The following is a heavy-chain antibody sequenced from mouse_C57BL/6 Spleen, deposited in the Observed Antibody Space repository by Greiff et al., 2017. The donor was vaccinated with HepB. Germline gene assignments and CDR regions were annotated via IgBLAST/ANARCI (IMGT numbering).Heavy chain of an antibody. D-gene: IGHD2-10*01. Sequence: VQLQQPGAELVMPGASVKLSCKASGYTFTSYWMHWVKQRPGQGLEWIGEIDPSDSYTNYNQKFKGKSTLTVDKSSSTAYMQLSSLTSEDSAVYYCARSYYKGSLDDWGQVTSVTVSS. CDR3: ARSYYKGSLDD. V-gene: IGHV1-69*01. CDR1: GYTFTSYW. CDR2: IDPSDSYT. J-gene: IGHJ4*01.